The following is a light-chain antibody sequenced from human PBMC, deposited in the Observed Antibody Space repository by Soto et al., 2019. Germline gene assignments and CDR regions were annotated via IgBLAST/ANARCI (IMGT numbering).Light chain of an antibody. J-gene: IGKJ2*01. Sequence: DIRMTQSPSSLSASLGDRITITCQASQVITTSLSWFQQRPGKAPRLLIFDAPYLEAGVPSRLSGSGSGTDFSFAIISLQPEDIATYYCQQYDSLPYTFGRGTKLVIK. CDR1: QVITTS. CDR2: DAP. CDR3: QQYDSLPYT. V-gene: IGKV1-33*01.